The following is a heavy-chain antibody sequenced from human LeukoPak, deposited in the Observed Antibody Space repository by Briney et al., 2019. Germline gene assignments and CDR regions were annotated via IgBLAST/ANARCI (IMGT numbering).Heavy chain of an antibody. Sequence: SETLSFTCTVLGGSISSSYWSWIRQPPGKGLEWIGYIYYSGSTHYNPSLKSRVTLSVDTSKNHFSLKLSSVTAADTAVYYCARQAYIAAAGLYYYYYGMDVWGQGTTVTVSS. D-gene: IGHD6-13*01. V-gene: IGHV4-59*08. CDR1: GGSISSSY. CDR2: IYYSGST. J-gene: IGHJ6*02. CDR3: ARQAYIAAAGLYYYYYGMDV.